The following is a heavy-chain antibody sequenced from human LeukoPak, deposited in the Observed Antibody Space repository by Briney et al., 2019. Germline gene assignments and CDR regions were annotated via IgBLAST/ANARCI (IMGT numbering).Heavy chain of an antibody. D-gene: IGHD2-2*02. CDR1: GFTFSSYS. V-gene: IGHV3-21*01. CDR3: AKDWIVVVPAAIDSDY. Sequence: GGSLRLSCAASGFTFSSYSMNWVRQAPGKGLEWVSSTSSSSSYIYYADSVKGRFTISRDNSKNTLYLQMNSLRAEDTAVYYCAKDWIVVVPAAIDSDYWGQGTLVTVSS. CDR2: TSSSSSYI. J-gene: IGHJ4*02.